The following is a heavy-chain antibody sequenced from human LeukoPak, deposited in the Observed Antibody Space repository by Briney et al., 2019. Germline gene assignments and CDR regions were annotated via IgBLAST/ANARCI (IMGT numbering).Heavy chain of an antibody. CDR2: ISYNGKT. D-gene: IGHD3-10*01. V-gene: IGHV4-59*01. CDR1: GDSINSYY. CDR3: AREASPRGSGRDFFGP. J-gene: IGHJ5*02. Sequence: SETLSLTCTVSGDSINSYYWSWIRQPPGKGLEWIGYISYNGKTNYNPSLKSRVTILIDTSKNQFSLKLTSVTAADTAVYHCAREASPRGSGRDFFGPWGQGTLVRVSS.